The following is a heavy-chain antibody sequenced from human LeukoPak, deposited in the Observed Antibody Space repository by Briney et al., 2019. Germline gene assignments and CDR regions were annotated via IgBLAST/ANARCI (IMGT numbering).Heavy chain of an antibody. Sequence: ASVKVSCKISGYTLNDISVHWVRQPPGKGLEWMGGVDPDDGQRVNAQRFQGRVTMTEDRSTNTDYMELSRLRAEETPVYFCAAVSCHYTLRDAWGQGALVTAST. CDR3: AAVSCHYTLRDA. D-gene: IGHD4-11*01. CDR2: VDPDDGQR. J-gene: IGHJ5*02. CDR1: GYTLNDIS. V-gene: IGHV1-24*01.